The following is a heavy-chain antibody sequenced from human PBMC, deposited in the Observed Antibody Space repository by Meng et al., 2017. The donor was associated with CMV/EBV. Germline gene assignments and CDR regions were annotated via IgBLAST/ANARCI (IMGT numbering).Heavy chain of an antibody. CDR2: IWYDGSNK. J-gene: IGHJ1*01. CDR1: GFTFSSYG. Sequence: GGSLRLSCAASGFTFSSYGMHWVRQAPGKGLEWVAVIWYDGSNKYYADSVKGRFTISRDNSKNTLYLQMNSLRAEDTAVYYCANSGSADGYNYEGYWFQGPLVTVSS. V-gene: IGHV3-33*06. CDR3: ANSGSADGYNYEGY. D-gene: IGHD5-24*01.